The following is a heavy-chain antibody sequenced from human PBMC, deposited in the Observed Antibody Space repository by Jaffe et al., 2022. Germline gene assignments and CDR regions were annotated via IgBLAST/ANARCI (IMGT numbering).Heavy chain of an antibody. CDR2: ISSSGSTI. V-gene: IGHV3-48*03. CDR3: ARDYYYDSSGGSPANWYFDL. J-gene: IGHJ2*01. CDR1: GFTFSSYE. D-gene: IGHD3-22*01. Sequence: EVQLVESGGGLVQPGGSLRLSCAASGFTFSSYEMNWVRQAPGKGLEWVSYISSSGSTIYYADSVKGRFTISRDNAKNSLYLQMNSLRAEDTAVYYCARDYYYDSSGGSPANWYFDLWGRGTLVTVSS.